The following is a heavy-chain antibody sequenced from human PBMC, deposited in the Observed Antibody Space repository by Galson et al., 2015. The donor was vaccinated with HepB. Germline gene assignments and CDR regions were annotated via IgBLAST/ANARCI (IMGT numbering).Heavy chain of an antibody. CDR3: ARDQGDYDFWSGPKYGMDV. Sequence: SVKVSCKASGYTFTSYYMHWVRQAPGQGLEWMGIINPSGGSTSYAQKFQGRVTMTRDTSTSTVYMELSSLRSEDTAVYYCARDQGDYDFWSGPKYGMDVWGQGTTVTVSS. CDR2: INPSGGST. D-gene: IGHD3-3*01. V-gene: IGHV1-46*01. CDR1: GYTFTSYY. J-gene: IGHJ6*02.